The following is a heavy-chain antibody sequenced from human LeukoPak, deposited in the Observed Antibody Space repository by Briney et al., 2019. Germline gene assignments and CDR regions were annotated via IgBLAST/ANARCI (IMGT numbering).Heavy chain of an antibody. D-gene: IGHD2-8*01. CDR3: ARGGNGY. J-gene: IGHJ4*02. CDR1: GFTVSSNY. Sequence: GGSLRLSCAASGFTVSSNYMSWVRQAPGKGLEWVSSIRSSSSYIYYADSVKGRFTISRDNAKNSLYLQMNSLRAEDTAVYYCARGGNGYWGQGTLVTVSS. CDR2: IRSSSSYI. V-gene: IGHV3-21*01.